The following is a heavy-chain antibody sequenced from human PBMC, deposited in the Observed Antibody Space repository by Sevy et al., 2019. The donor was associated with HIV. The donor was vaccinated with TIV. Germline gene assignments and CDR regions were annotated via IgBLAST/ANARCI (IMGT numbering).Heavy chain of an antibody. V-gene: IGHV4-59*01. D-gene: IGHD2-21*01. CDR1: GGSISSYY. CDR3: AREGGVVSY. Sequence: SETLSLTCTVSGGSISSYYWSWIRQTPGKGLEWIGYIYYSGSTNYNPSLKSRVTISVDTSKNQFSLKLSSVTAADTAVYYCAREGGVVSYWGQGTLVTVSS. CDR2: IYYSGST. J-gene: IGHJ4*02.